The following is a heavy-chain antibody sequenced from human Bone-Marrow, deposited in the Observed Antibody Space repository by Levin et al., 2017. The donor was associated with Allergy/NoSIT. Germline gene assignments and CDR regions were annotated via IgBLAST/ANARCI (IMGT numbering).Heavy chain of an antibody. CDR1: GFTFSSYS. CDR2: ISTSGSYI. V-gene: IGHV3-21*01. D-gene: IGHD6-13*01. J-gene: IGHJ3*02. CDR3: ESLGIAAAVFLMGEI. Sequence: GGSLRLSCAASGFTFSSYSMNWVRQAPGKGLEWVSSISTSGSYIYYADSVKGRFTISRDNAESSLFLQMNSLRADDTAVYYCESLGIAAAVFLMGEIWGQGTMVTVSS.